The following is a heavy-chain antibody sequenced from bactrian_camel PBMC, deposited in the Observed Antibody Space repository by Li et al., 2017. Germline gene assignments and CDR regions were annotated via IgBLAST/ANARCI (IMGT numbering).Heavy chain of an antibody. Sequence: VQLVESGGGSVQAGGSLTLSCTASGFTFDDSEMGWFRQAPGMECELVSTINSVGKTYYLDSVKGRFTISQDNAKTTAYLQMDSLKPEDTAMYYCAARSVGWCPLFEHWLGKRAYTPGGYFDNWGQGTQVTVS. D-gene: IGHD1*01. CDR3: AARSVGWCPLFEHWLGKRAYTPGGYFDN. V-gene: IGHV3S63*01. J-gene: IGHJ6*01. CDR2: TINSVGKT. CDR1: GFTFDDSE.